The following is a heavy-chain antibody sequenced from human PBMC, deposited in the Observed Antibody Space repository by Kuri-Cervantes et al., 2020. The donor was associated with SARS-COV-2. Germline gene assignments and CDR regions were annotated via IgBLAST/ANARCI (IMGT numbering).Heavy chain of an antibody. J-gene: IGHJ6*03. D-gene: IGHD1-26*01. CDR3: ARVGGSYYYYYYMDV. V-gene: IGHV3-23*01. Sequence: GGSLRLSCAASGFTFSSYAMSWVRQAPGKGLEWVLAISGSGGSTYYADSVKGRFTISRDNSKNTLYLQMNSLRAEDTAVYYCARVGGSYYYYYYMDVWGKGTTVTVSS. CDR1: GFTFSSYA. CDR2: ISGSGGST.